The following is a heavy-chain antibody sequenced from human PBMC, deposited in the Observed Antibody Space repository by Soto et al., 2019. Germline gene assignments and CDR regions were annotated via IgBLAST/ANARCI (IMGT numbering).Heavy chain of an antibody. V-gene: IGHV3-21*01. CDR3: ARDYYGSGTDYYYYGMDV. J-gene: IGHJ6*02. Sequence: PGGSLRLSCAASGFTFSSYSMNWVRQAPGKGLEWVSSISSSSYIYYADSVKGRFTISRDNAKNSLYLQMNSLRAEDTAVYYCARDYYGSGTDYYYYGMDVWGQGTTVTVSS. D-gene: IGHD3-10*01. CDR1: GFTFSSYS. CDR2: ISSSSYI.